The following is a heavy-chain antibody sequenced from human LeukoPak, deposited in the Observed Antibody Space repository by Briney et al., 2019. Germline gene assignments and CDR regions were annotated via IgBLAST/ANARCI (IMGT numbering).Heavy chain of an antibody. CDR1: GFTFSSYG. CDR3: AKDRTGSPHDADY. V-gene: IGHV3-30*02. J-gene: IGHJ4*02. D-gene: IGHD1-1*01. CDR2: IRYDGSDK. Sequence: GGSLRLSCAASGFTFSSYGMHWVRQAPGKGGEGVAFIRYDGSDKYFADSVKGRFTISRDNSKNTLYLQMNSLRPEDTALYHCAKDRTGSPHDADYWGQGTLVTVSS.